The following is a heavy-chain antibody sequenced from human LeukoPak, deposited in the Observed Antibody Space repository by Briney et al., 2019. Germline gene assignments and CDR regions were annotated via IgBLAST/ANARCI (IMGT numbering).Heavy chain of an antibody. J-gene: IGHJ4*02. CDR2: INPNSGGT. V-gene: IGHV1-2*02. Sequence: ASVKVSCKASGYTFTGYYMHWVRQAPGQGLEWMGWINPNSGGTNYAQKFQGRVTMTRDTSISTAYMELSRLRSDDTAVYYCVPSANYYYYFDYWGQGTLVTVSS. D-gene: IGHD1-26*01. CDR3: VPSANYYYYFDY. CDR1: GYTFTGYY.